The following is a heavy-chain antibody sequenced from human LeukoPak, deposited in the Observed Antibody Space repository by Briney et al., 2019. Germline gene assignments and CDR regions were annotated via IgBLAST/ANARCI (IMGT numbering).Heavy chain of an antibody. CDR3: ARAGPLGYCSSTSCYFGWFDP. V-gene: IGHV1-8*01. J-gene: IGHJ5*02. CDR2: MNPNSGNT. CDR1: GYTFTSYD. Sequence: GASVKVSCKASGYTFTSYDINWVRQATGQGLEWMGWMNPNSGNTGYAQKFQGRVTMTRNTSISTAYMELSSLRSEDTAVYYCARAGPLGYCSSTSCYFGWFDPWGQGTLVTVSS. D-gene: IGHD2-2*03.